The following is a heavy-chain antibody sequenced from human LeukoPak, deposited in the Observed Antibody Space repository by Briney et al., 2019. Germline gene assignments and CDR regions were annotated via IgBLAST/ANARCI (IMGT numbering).Heavy chain of an antibody. Sequence: SEPLSFTSTVSGGSIINYYWSGIRQPPGKGLEWFGYISYSGSTNYNPSLKSRFTISVDTSRNQFSLKLNSVTAADTAVYYCARDYGDYFGWFDPWGQGTLVTVSS. J-gene: IGHJ5*02. CDR2: ISYSGST. CDR3: ARDYGDYFGWFDP. CDR1: GGSIINYY. V-gene: IGHV4-59*13. D-gene: IGHD4-17*01.